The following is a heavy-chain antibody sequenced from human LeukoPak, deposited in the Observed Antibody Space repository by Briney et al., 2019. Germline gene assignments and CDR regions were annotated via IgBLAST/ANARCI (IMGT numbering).Heavy chain of an antibody. V-gene: IGHV3-66*01. Sequence: QTGGSLRLSCAASGFTFSSYAMHWVRQAPGKGLEWVSVIYSGGSAYYADSVKGRFTISRDNSKNTLYLQMNSLRAEDTAVYYCARGYSGYDFGFDYWGQGTLVTVSS. CDR3: ARGYSGYDFGFDY. CDR1: GFTFSSYA. CDR2: IYSGGSA. J-gene: IGHJ4*02. D-gene: IGHD5-12*01.